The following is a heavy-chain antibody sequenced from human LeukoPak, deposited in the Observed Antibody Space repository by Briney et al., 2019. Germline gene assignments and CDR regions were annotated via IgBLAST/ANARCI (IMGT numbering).Heavy chain of an antibody. J-gene: IGHJ4*02. CDR3: ARMMSIPVAGHRPLFDY. CDR1: GYTFTSHG. D-gene: IGHD6-19*01. Sequence: ASVKVSCKASGYTFTSHGINWVRQAPGQGLEWMGWISAYNGNTNYAQKLQDRVTMTTDTSTSTAYMELRSLRSDDTAIYYCARMMSIPVAGHRPLFDYWGQGTLVTVSS. V-gene: IGHV1-18*01. CDR2: ISAYNGNT.